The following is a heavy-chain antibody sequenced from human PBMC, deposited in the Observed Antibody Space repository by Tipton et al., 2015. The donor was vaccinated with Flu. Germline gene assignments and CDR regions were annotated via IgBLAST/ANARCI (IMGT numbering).Heavy chain of an antibody. CDR2: IHRTGNT. CDR3: ARRDYSNYVSDPKSCFDP. V-gene: IGHV4-59*08. Sequence: TLSLTCTVSGGSISSYYWGWIRQPPGKGLEWIGNIHRTGNTYHNPSLKGRVTISVDTSKNQFSLKLSSVTAADTAVYYCARRDYSNYVSDPKSCFDPWGQGILVTVSS. D-gene: IGHD4-11*01. J-gene: IGHJ5*02. CDR1: GGSISSYY.